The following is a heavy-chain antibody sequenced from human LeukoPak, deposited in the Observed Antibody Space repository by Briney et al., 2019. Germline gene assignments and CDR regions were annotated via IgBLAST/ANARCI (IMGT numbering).Heavy chain of an antibody. CDR3: ARVLYCGGDCYLYYFDY. J-gene: IGHJ4*02. Sequence: ASVKVSCKASGYTFTGYYMHWVRQAPGQGLDWMGWINPNSGGTNYAQKFQGRVTMTRDTSISTAYMELSRLRSDDTAVYYCARVLYCGGDCYLYYFDYWGQGTLVTVSS. CDR1: GYTFTGYY. D-gene: IGHD2-21*02. V-gene: IGHV1-2*02. CDR2: INPNSGGT.